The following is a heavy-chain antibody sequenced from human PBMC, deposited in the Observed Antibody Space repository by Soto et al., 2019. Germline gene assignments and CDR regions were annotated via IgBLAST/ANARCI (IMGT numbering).Heavy chain of an antibody. V-gene: IGHV3-30*18. J-gene: IGHJ6*02. CDR3: AKDHWAAYSGYAIRNDLDV. CDR2: ISYEGSKT. Sequence: QVQLVESGGGVVQPGRSLRLSCAASGFTFSDYGIHWVRQAPGKGLEWVAVISYEGSKTYYADSVKGRFTISRDNSKNTLYLQMASLRPEDTAVYYCAKDHWAAYSGYAIRNDLDVWGQGTTVTVCS. CDR1: GFTFSDYG. D-gene: IGHD5-12*01.